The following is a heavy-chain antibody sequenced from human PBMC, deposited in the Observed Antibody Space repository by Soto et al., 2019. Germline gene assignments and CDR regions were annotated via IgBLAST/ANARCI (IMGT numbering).Heavy chain of an antibody. CDR1: GFSLSTSGVG. Sequence: GSGPTLVNPTQTLTLTCTSSGFSLSTSGVGVGWIRQPPGKALEWLALIYWDDDKRYSPSLKSRLTITKDTSKNQVVLTMTNMDPVDTATYYCARIRNTRGSGWYYFDYWGQGTLVTVS. J-gene: IGHJ4*02. CDR2: IYWDDDK. V-gene: IGHV2-5*02. D-gene: IGHD6-19*01. CDR3: ARIRNTRGSGWYYFDY.